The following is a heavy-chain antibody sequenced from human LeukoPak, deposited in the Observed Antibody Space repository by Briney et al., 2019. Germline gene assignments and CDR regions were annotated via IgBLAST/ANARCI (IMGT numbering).Heavy chain of an antibody. CDR3: ATDSSSYDAFDI. J-gene: IGHJ3*02. V-gene: IGHV4-39*07. D-gene: IGHD6-6*01. CDR2: IYYSGST. Sequence: WVRQPPGKGLEWIGSIYYSGSTYYNPSLKSRVTISLDTSKNQFSLRLSSVTAADTAVYHCATDSSSYDAFDIWGQGTMVTVSS.